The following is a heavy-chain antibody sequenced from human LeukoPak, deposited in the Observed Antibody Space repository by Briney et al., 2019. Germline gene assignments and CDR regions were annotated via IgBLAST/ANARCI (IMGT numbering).Heavy chain of an antibody. V-gene: IGHV1-69*13. CDR3: VRDGSYYDSSGYYYLY. CDR2: ITPMFGTA. J-gene: IGHJ4*02. CDR1: GGTFSSYA. D-gene: IGHD3-22*01. Sequence: EASVKVSCKASGGTFSSYAISWVRQAPGQGLEWMGGITPMFGTANYAQKFQGRVTITADESTSTAYMELSSLRSEDTAVYYCVRDGSYYDSSGYYYLYWGQGTLVTVSS.